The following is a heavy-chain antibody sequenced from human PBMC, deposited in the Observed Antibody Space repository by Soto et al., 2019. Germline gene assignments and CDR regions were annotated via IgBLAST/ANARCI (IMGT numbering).Heavy chain of an antibody. CDR3: ARDYYDSSGYYPNSYYYGLDV. CDR2: ISSSSSYT. CDR1: GFTFSDYY. Sequence: QVQLVESGGGLLKPGGSLRLSCAASGFTFSDYYMSWIRQAPGKGLEWVSYISSSSSYTDYADSVKGRFTISRDNAKNSLYLQMNSLRAEVTAVYYCARDYYDSSGYYPNSYYYGLDVWAQGTTVTVSS. J-gene: IGHJ6*02. D-gene: IGHD3-22*01. V-gene: IGHV3-11*06.